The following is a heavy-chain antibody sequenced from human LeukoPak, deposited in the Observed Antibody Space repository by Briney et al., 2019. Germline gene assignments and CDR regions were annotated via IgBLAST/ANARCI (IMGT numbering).Heavy chain of an antibody. D-gene: IGHD5-18*01. CDR1: GGSFSGYY. Sequence: SETLSLTCAVYGGSFSGYYWSWIRQPXXXXLEWIGEINHSGSTNYNPSLKSRVTISVDTSKNQFSLKLSSVTAADTAVYYCAREDSYAVVRWFDPWGQGTLVTVSS. CDR3: AREDSYAVVRWFDP. V-gene: IGHV4-34*01. CDR2: INHSGST. J-gene: IGHJ5*02.